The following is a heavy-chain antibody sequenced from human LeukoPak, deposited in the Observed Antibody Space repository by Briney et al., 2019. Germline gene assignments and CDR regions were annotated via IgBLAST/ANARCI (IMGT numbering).Heavy chain of an antibody. CDR2: ISGSGGST. D-gene: IGHD3-22*01. V-gene: IGHV3-23*01. Sequence: GGSLRLSCAASGFTFSSYPMSWVRQAPGKGLEWVSAISGSGGSTYYADSVKGRFTISRDNSKNTLYLQMNSLRAEDTAVYYCAREKVVITANYGMDVWGQGTTVTVSS. CDR3: AREKVVITANYGMDV. J-gene: IGHJ6*02. CDR1: GFTFSSYP.